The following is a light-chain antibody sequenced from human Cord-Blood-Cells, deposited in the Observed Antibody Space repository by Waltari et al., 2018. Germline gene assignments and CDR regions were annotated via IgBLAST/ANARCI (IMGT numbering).Light chain of an antibody. Sequence: QSALTQPASVSGSPGQSITISCTGTSSDVGSYHLVSWYQQHPGKAPKLMIYEVSKRPSGVSNRFSGSKSGNTASLTISGLQAEDEADYYCCSYAGSSTAVFGGGTQLTVL. CDR1: SSDVGSYHL. J-gene: IGLJ7*01. CDR2: EVS. V-gene: IGLV2-23*02. CDR3: CSYAGSSTAV.